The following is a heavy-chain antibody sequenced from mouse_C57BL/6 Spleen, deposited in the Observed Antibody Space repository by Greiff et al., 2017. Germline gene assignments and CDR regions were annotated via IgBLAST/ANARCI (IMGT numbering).Heavy chain of an antibody. CDR1: GYTFTSYW. CDR3: ARSVDYYGGSSWYFDV. J-gene: IGHJ1*03. V-gene: IGHV1-64*01. D-gene: IGHD1-1*01. CDR2: IHPNSGST. Sequence: QVQLQQPGAELVKPGASVKLSCKASGYTFTSYWMHWVKQRPGQGLEWIGMIHPNSGSTNYNEKFKSKATLTVDKSSSTAYMQLSSLTSEDSAVYYCARSVDYYGGSSWYFDVWGTGTTVTVSS.